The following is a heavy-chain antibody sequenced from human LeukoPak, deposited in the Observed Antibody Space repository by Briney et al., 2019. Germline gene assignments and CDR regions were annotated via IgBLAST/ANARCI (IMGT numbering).Heavy chain of an antibody. V-gene: IGHV4-34*01. J-gene: IGHJ5*02. CDR2: INHSGST. D-gene: IGHD3-10*01. CDR1: GGSFSGYY. CDR3: ARAMIAYYYGSGSYYNAGWFDP. Sequence: SETLSLTCAVYGGSFSGYYWSWIRQPPGKGLEWIGEINHSGSTNYNPSLKSRVTISVDTSKNQFSLKLSSVTAADTAVYYCARAMIAYYYGSGSYYNAGWFDPWGQGTLVTVSS.